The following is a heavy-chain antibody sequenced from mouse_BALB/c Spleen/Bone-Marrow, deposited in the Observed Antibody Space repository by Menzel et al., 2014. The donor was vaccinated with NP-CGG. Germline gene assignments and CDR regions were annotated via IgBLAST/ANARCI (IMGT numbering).Heavy chain of an antibody. J-gene: IGHJ2*01. Sequence: QVQLQQPGAELVRPGASVKLSCKASGYTFTSYWINWVKQRPGQGLEWIGNIYPSDSYTNYNQKFKNKATLTVDKSSSTAYMQLSSLTSEDSAVYYCARSGNYYFDYWGQGTTLTVSS. CDR1: GYTFTSYW. D-gene: IGHD2-1*01. CDR3: ARSGNYYFDY. V-gene: IGHV1-69*02. CDR2: IYPSDSYT.